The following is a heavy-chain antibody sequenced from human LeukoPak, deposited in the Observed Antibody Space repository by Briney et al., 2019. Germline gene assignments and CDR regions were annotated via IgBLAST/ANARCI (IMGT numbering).Heavy chain of an antibody. D-gene: IGHD2-15*01. CDR2: ISGSGGST. Sequence: GGSLRLSCAASGFTFSSYAMSWVRQAPGKGLEWVSAISGSGGSTYYADSVKGRFTISRDNSKNTLYLQMNSLRAEDTAVYYCARDDLGYCSGGSCLPDYWGQGTLATVSS. J-gene: IGHJ4*02. CDR3: ARDDLGYCSGGSCLPDY. CDR1: GFTFSSYA. V-gene: IGHV3-23*01.